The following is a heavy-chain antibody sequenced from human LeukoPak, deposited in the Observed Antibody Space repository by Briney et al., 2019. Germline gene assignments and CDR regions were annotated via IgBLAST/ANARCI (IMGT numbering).Heavy chain of an antibody. J-gene: IGHJ4*02. D-gene: IGHD3-22*01. V-gene: IGHV1-69*13. CDR3: ARCGSYDYSGYFDS. Sequence: SVKVSCKASGDPFSRFSFSWVRQAPGQGLEWMGGIIPMFGTANYVQKFQGRVTITADASTGTAYMEMTRLRSDDTAVYYCARCGSYDYSGYFDSWGQGTLVTVSS. CDR1: GDPFSRFS. CDR2: IIPMFGTA.